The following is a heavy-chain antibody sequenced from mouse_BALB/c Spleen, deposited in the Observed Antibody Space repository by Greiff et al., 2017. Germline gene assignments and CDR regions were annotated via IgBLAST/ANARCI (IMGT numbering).Heavy chain of an antibody. CDR1: GFNIKDTY. CDR2: IDPANGNT. V-gene: IGHV14-3*02. J-gene: IGHJ2*01. Sequence: EVQVVESGAELVKPGASVKLSCTASGFNIKDTYMHWVKQRPEQGLEWIGRIDPANGNTKYDPKFQGKATITADTSSNTAYLQLSSLTSEDTAVYYCARTHFDYWGQGTTLTVSS. CDR3: ARTHFDY.